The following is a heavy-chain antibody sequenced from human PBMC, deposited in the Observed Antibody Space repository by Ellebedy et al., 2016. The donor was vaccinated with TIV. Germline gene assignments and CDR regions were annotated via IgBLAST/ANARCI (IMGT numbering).Heavy chain of an antibody. V-gene: IGHV3-7*03. J-gene: IGHJ4*02. CDR1: GFPFSTAW. CDR3: ARGFMPDY. D-gene: IGHD2-2*01. CDR2: INKDGSEE. Sequence: GESLKISCEASGFPFSTAWMTWVRQAPGKGLEWVANINKDGSEEYYLDSVKGRVTISRDNTNRSLFLQMNSLRAEATALYYCARGFMPDYWGQGTLVTVSS.